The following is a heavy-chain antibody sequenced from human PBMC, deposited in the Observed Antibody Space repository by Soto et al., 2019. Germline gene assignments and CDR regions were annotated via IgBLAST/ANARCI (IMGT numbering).Heavy chain of an antibody. CDR3: AKGRWTYSGSWDPFAY. J-gene: IGHJ4*02. CDR2: ISGDGGST. CDR1: GFTFSSYA. V-gene: IGHV3-23*01. Sequence: PGGSLRLSCTTSGFTFSSYAMGWVRQAPGKGLEWVSGISGDGGSTYYADSVRGRFTMSRDNSKNTLYLQMSSLRAEDTAVYYCAKGRWTYSGSWDPFAYWGQGTLVTVSS. D-gene: IGHD6-13*01.